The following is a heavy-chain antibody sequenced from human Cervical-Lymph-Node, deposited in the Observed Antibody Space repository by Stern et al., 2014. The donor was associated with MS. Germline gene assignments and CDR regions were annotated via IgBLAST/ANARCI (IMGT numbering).Heavy chain of an antibody. Sequence: QAQLVESGAEVKKPGSSGNVSCKASGGTFRGYGITWVRQAPGQGLEWMGRLIPLVGVARYAPRFQGRVTITADKSMTTGYMELSSLTSDDTAVYYCARGDYGDYNWFDPWGLGTLVTVSS. J-gene: IGHJ5*02. CDR1: GGTFRGYG. CDR2: LIPLVGVA. V-gene: IGHV1-69*09. D-gene: IGHD4-17*01. CDR3: ARGDYGDYNWFDP.